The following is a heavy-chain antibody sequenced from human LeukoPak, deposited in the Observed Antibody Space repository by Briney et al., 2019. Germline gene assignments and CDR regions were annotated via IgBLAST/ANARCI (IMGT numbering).Heavy chain of an antibody. CDR2: ISAYNGNT. CDR3: ARGESGYSYGYVPGEFDY. D-gene: IGHD5-18*01. V-gene: IGHV1-18*01. J-gene: IGHJ4*02. Sequence: GASVKVSCKASGYTFTSYGISWVRQAPGQGLEWMGWISAYNGNTNYAQKLQGRVTMTRDTSISTAYMELSRLRSDDTAVYYCARGESGYSYGYVPGEFDYWGQGTLVTVSS. CDR1: GYTFTSYG.